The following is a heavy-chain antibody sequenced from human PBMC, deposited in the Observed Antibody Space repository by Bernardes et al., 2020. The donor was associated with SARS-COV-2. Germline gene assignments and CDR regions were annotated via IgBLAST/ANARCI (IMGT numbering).Heavy chain of an antibody. CDR3: AKLALAMVRGVIDFDY. V-gene: IGHV3-30*18. D-gene: IGHD3-10*01. CDR2: ISYDGSNK. CDR1: GFTFSSYG. J-gene: IGHJ4*02. Sequence: GGSLRLSCAASGFTFSSYGMHWVRQAPGKGLEWVAVISYDGSNKYYADSVKGRFTISRDNSKNTLYLQMNSLRAEDTAVYYCAKLALAMVRGVIDFDYWGQGTLVTVSS.